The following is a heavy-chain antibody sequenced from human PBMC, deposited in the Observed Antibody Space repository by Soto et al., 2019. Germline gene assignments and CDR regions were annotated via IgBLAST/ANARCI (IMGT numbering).Heavy chain of an antibody. CDR2: IYPGDSET. Sequence: ESLKISCKGSGYSFDSFWIGWVRQMPGKGLEWMGLIYPGDSETRYSPSFQGQVTISADKSMNTAYLQWSSLKASDTAMYYCARPNAYSSSWYNYYGMDVWGQGTTVTVSS. J-gene: IGHJ6*02. D-gene: IGHD6-13*01. V-gene: IGHV5-51*01. CDR3: ARPNAYSSSWYNYYGMDV. CDR1: GYSFDSFW.